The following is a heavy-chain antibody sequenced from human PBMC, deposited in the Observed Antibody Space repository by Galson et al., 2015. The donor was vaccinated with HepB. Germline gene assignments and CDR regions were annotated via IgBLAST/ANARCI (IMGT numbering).Heavy chain of an antibody. Sequence: SAYYWSWIRQSPGKGLEWIGEFYHSGDANYNPSFKSRVTMSVDTSKNQFSLKLSSVTAADTAIYYCARDWIRDGASYYFDYWGQGTLVTVSS. CDR2: FYHSGDA. CDR1: SAYY. CDR3: ARDWIRDGASYYFDY. J-gene: IGHJ4*02. V-gene: IGHV4-34*01. D-gene: IGHD5-24*01.